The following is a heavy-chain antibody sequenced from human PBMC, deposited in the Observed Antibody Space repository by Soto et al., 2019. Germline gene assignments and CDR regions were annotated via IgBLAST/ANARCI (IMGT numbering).Heavy chain of an antibody. Sequence: EVQLLESGGGLVQPGGSLRLSCAASGFIFRSYAMSWVRQTPGKGLEWVSAISGSGGSTYYADSVKGRFTISRDNSKNTLYLHMSSLRAEDTAVYYCAKDREFDRRPTDHWGQGSLVTVSS. CDR1: GFIFRSYA. V-gene: IGHV3-23*01. D-gene: IGHD3-10*01. CDR3: AKDREFDRRPTDH. J-gene: IGHJ4*02. CDR2: ISGSGGST.